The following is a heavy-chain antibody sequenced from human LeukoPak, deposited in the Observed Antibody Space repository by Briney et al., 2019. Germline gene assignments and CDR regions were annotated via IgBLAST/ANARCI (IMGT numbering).Heavy chain of an antibody. CDR1: GFTFSSYS. J-gene: IGHJ4*02. CDR3: ARDDGQLPLVRAVYFDY. V-gene: IGHV3-21*01. D-gene: IGHD3-10*01. CDR2: ISSSSSYI. Sequence: PGGSLRLSCAASGFTFSSYSMNWVRQAPGKGLEWVSSISSSSSYIYYADSVKGRFTISGDNAKNSLYLQMNSLRAEDTAVYYCARDDGQLPLVRAVYFDYWGQGTLVTVSS.